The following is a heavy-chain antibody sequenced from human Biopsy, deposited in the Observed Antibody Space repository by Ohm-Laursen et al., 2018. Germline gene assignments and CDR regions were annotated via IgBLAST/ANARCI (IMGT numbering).Heavy chain of an antibody. J-gene: IGHJ6*02. CDR2: LHDSGVT. CDR3: QGGHLPPGQFYCVDA. CDR1: GITVNDHY. V-gene: IGHV3-53*01. D-gene: IGHD2-21*01. Sequence: SLRLSCAASGITVNDHYMSWVRQAPGKGLEWVSSLHDSGVTYYADSVKGRFTISGDNSKNTLYLQMNGLRAEDTAVYFCQGGHLPPGQFYCVDAWGQGTTVTVSS.